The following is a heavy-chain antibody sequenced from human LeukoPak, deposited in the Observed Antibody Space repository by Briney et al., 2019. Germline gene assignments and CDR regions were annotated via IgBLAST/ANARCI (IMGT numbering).Heavy chain of an antibody. V-gene: IGHV4-59*08. CDR3: ARHSDYYGSGSYYRLDY. CDR1: GGSISSYY. D-gene: IGHD3-10*01. J-gene: IGHJ4*02. Sequence: PSETLSLTCTVSGGSISSYYWSWIRQPPGKGLEWIGYIYYRGSTNYNPSLKSRVTISVDTSKNQFSLKLSSVTAADTAVYYCARHSDYYGSGSYYRLDYWGQGTLVTVSS. CDR2: IYYRGST.